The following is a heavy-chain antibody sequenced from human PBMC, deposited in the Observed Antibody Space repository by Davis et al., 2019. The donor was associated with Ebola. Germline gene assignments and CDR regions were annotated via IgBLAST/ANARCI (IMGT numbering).Heavy chain of an antibody. CDR3: ARGGDSSVWYARFDY. CDR2: ISSSSSTL. Sequence: GESLKISCAASGFTFSRYSMNWVRQAPGKGLEWVSYISSSSSTLYYADSVRGRFIISRDSAKSSVSLQLNSLRDDDTAVYYCARGGDSSVWYARFDYWGHGILVTVSS. D-gene: IGHD6-13*01. CDR1: GFTFSRYS. V-gene: IGHV3-48*02. J-gene: IGHJ4*01.